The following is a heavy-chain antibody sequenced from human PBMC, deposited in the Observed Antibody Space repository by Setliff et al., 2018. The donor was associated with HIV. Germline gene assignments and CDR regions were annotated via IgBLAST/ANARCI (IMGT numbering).Heavy chain of an antibody. J-gene: IGHJ4*02. CDR2: LRPSGNT. CDR1: GDSINSHY. Sequence: SETLSLTCTVSGDSINSHYWSWIRQPPGKGLEWIGSLRPSGNTYYNPSLKSRVTISVDTSKNQFSLILSPVTAADTAVYYCARQTGLRGYYGSNSLYYFDYWGKGMLVTVSS. CDR3: ARQTGLRGYYGSNSLYYFDY. V-gene: IGHV4-39*01. D-gene: IGHD3-10*01.